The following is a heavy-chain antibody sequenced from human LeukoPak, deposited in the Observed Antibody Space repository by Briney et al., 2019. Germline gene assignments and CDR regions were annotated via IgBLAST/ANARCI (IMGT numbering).Heavy chain of an antibody. Sequence: PGGSLRLSCAASGFTFNTFNMNWVRQAPGKGLEWVSSITSGGDYIYSADSVKGRFTTSRNTSLNTLYLQMNNLRAEDTAVYFCAKRGVVIRGLLVIGYHQEAYHYDFWGQGVLVTVSS. V-gene: IGHV3-21*04. D-gene: IGHD3-10*01. CDR1: GFTFNTFN. CDR3: AKRGVVIRGLLVIGYHQEAYHYDF. CDR2: ITSGGDYI. J-gene: IGHJ4*02.